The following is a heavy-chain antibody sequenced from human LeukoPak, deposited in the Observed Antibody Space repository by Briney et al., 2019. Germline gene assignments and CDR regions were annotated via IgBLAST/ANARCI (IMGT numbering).Heavy chain of an antibody. CDR2: ISGSGVST. D-gene: IGHD3-10*01. J-gene: IGHJ4*02. Sequence: GGSLRLSCAASGFTFSSYAMRWVRQAPGKGLEWVSAISGSGVSTSYADSVKGRFTISRDNSKNTLYLQMNSLRAEDTAVYYCAKYPPVTMVRGVIMGYFDYWGQGTLVTVSS. CDR1: GFTFSSYA. CDR3: AKYPPVTMVRGVIMGYFDY. V-gene: IGHV3-23*01.